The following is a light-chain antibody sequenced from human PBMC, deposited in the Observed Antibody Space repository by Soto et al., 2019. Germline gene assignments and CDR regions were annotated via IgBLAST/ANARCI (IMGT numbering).Light chain of an antibody. J-gene: IGKJ4*01. CDR2: DVF. CDR3: QQRSDWRLS. Sequence: EVVLPQSPATLSLSPGERATLSCRASQSVRNLLAWYQQKPGQAPRLLIYDVFNRATGIPARFSGSGSGTDFTLTISSLEPEDFAIYYCQQRSDWRLSFGGGTKVEIK. CDR1: QSVRNL. V-gene: IGKV3-11*01.